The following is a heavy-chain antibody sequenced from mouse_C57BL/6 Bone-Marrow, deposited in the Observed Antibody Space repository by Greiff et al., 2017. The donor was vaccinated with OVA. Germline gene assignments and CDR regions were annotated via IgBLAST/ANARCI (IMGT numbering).Heavy chain of an antibody. J-gene: IGHJ4*01. CDR3: ARERGFYYYGSSSPMDY. V-gene: IGHV1-52*01. Sequence: VQLKQPGAELVRPGSSVKLSCKASGYTFTSYWMHWVKQRPIQGLEWIGNIDPSDSETHYNQKFKDKATLTVDKSSSTAYMQLSSLTSEDSAVYYCARERGFYYYGSSSPMDYWGQGTSVTVSS. D-gene: IGHD1-1*01. CDR2: IDPSDSET. CDR1: GYTFTSYW.